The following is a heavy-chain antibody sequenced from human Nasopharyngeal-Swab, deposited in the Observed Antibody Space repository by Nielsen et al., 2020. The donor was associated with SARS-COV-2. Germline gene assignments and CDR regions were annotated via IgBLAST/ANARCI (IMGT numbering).Heavy chain of an antibody. Sequence: SETLSLTCTVFGGSISSSSYYWGWIRQPPGKGLERIGRIYYSGSTYYNPSLKSQVTISVDTSKNQFSLKLSYVTAADTAVYYCARTPSAYYYGSGPYYFDYWGQGTLVTVSS. D-gene: IGHD3-10*01. J-gene: IGHJ4*02. CDR2: IYYSGST. CDR3: ARTPSAYYYGSGPYYFDY. V-gene: IGHV4-39*01. CDR1: GGSISSSSYY.